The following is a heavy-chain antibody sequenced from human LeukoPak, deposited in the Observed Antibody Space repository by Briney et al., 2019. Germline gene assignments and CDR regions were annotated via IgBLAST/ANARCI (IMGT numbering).Heavy chain of an antibody. CDR1: GGSFSRYA. Sequence: ASVNVSCKASGGSFSRYAISWVRQAPGQGLERMGGIIPIFVTANYAQKFQGRVRITADESTRPAYMELRTLRSEDTAIYYCARGSGETGGYYYVYWGRGTPVTVSS. J-gene: IGHJ4*02. CDR3: ARGSGETGGYYYVY. CDR2: IIPIFVTA. V-gene: IGHV1-69*13. D-gene: IGHD3-22*01.